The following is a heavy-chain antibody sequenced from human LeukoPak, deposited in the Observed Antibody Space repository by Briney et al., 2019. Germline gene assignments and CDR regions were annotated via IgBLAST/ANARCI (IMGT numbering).Heavy chain of an antibody. J-gene: IGHJ3*02. Sequence: SETLSLTCTVSGGSISSYYWSWIRQPPGKGLEWIGYIYYSGSTNYNPSLKSRVTISVDTSKNQFSLKLSSVTAVDTAVYYCARDGNFDDAFDIWGQGTMVTVSS. CDR1: GGSISSYY. CDR2: IYYSGST. V-gene: IGHV4-59*01. CDR3: ARDGNFDDAFDI. D-gene: IGHD1-7*01.